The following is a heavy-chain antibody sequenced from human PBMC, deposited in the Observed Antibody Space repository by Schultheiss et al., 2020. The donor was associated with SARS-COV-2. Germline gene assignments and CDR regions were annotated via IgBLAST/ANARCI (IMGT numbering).Heavy chain of an antibody. V-gene: IGHV3-11*01. CDR1: GFTFSDYY. D-gene: IGHD6-19*01. J-gene: IGHJ4*02. CDR2: ISSSGSTI. Sequence: GESLKISCAASGFTFSDYYMSWIRQAPGKGLEWVSYISSSGSTIYYADSVKGRFTISRDNAKNSLYLQMNSLRAEDTAVYYCAKTLQWLGHYFDYWGQGTLVTVSS. CDR3: AKTLQWLGHYFDY.